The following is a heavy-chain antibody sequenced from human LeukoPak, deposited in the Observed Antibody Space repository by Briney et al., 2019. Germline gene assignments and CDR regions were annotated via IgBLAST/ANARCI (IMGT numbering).Heavy chain of an antibody. CDR3: ARVHYDYSKRYNWFDP. CDR1: GGSISSGGYS. D-gene: IGHD4-11*01. J-gene: IGHJ5*02. V-gene: IGHV4-30-2*01. Sequence: PSETLSLTCAVSGGSISSGGYSWSWIRQPPGKGLEWIGYICHSGSTYYNPSLKSRVTISVDRSKNQFSLKLSSVTAADTAVYYCARVHYDYSKRYNWFDPWGQGTLVTVSS. CDR2: ICHSGST.